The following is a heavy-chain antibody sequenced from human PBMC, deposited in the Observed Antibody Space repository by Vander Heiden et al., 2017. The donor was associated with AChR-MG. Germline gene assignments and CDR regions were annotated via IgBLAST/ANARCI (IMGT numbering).Heavy chain of an antibody. D-gene: IGHD4-17*01. Sequence: EVQLVQSGAEVRKPGESLKISCKGSGHNFTNYWIAWVRQMPGKGLEWMGIIWPGDSDTRYSPSFQGQVAISVDKSISTAYLQWNSLKASDTAMYYCARYEPAVPTGVDVWGQGTTVTVSS. J-gene: IGHJ6*02. CDR3: ARYEPAVPTGVDV. CDR2: IWPGDSDT. V-gene: IGHV5-51*03. CDR1: GHNFTNYW.